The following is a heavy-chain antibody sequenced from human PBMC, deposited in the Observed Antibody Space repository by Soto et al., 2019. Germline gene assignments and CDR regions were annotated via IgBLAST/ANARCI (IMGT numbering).Heavy chain of an antibody. CDR1: GGSISTYY. V-gene: IGHV4-59*01. J-gene: IGHJ4*02. Sequence: SETLSLTCTVSGGSISTYYWSWIRQPPGGTLEWIGYIYASGATTYNPSLESRVTMSVDMPNNEFSLELTSLTAADTAVYYCARSHSFDGSIYHYYFDFWGQGTLVTVYS. D-gene: IGHD3-10*01. CDR2: IYASGAT. CDR3: ARSHSFDGSIYHYYFDF.